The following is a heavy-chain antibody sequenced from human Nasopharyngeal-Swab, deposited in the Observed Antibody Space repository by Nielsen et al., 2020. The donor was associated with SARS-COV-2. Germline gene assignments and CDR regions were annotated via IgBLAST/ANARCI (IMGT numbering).Heavy chain of an antibody. CDR2: IIPIFGTA. D-gene: IGHD6-19*01. CDR1: GGTFISYA. V-gene: IGHV1-69*13. J-gene: IGHJ4*02. Sequence: SVKVSCKASGGTFISYAISWVRQAPGQGLEWMGGIIPIFGTANYAQKFQGRVTITADESTSTAYMELSSLRSEDTAVYYCAREHHSSGWTGPFDYWGQGTLVTVSS. CDR3: AREHHSSGWTGPFDY.